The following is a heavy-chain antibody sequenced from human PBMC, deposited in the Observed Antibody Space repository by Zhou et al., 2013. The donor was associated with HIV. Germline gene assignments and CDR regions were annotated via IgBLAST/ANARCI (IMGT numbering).Heavy chain of an antibody. J-gene: IGHJ5*02. V-gene: IGHV1-69*13. D-gene: IGHD6-13*01. CDR3: ARDRGSSWLGNWFDP. CDR2: IIPIFGTT. CDR1: GYTLTDFG. Sequence: QVQLVQSGAEMKRPGASVKVSCKASGYTLTDFGISWVRQAPGQGLEWMGRIIPIFGTTNYAQKFQDRVTINADESTSTAYMKLTSLRSEDTAVYYCARDRGSSWLGNWFDPWGQGNPGHRLL.